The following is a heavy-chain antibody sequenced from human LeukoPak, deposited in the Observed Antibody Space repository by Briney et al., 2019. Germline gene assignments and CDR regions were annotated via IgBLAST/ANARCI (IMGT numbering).Heavy chain of an antibody. V-gene: IGHV1-46*01. D-gene: IGHD1-26*01. CDR1: GYTFTSYY. CDR3: AMGVGKYYFDY. Sequence: GASVKVSCKASGYTFTSYYMHWVRQAPGQGLEWMGIINPSGGSTSYAQKFQGRVTTTRDMSTSTVYMELSSLRSEDTAVYYCAMGVGKYYFDYWGQGTLVTVSS. J-gene: IGHJ4*02. CDR2: INPSGGST.